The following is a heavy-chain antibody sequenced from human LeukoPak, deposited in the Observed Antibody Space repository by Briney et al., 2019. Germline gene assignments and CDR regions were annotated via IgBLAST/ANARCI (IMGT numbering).Heavy chain of an antibody. CDR1: GGSFSGYY. V-gene: IGHV4-34*01. CDR3: ARGGEVTTVTSEYDY. CDR2: INHSGST. Sequence: SETLSLTRAVYGGSFSGYYWSWIRQPPGKGLEWIGEINHSGSTNYNPSLKSRVTTSIDTSKNQFSLKLSSVTAADTAVYYCARGGEVTTVTSEYDYWGQGILVTVSS. J-gene: IGHJ4*02. D-gene: IGHD4-17*01.